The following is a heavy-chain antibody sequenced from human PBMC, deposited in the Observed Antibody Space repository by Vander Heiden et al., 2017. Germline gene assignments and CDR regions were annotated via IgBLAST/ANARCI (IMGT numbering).Heavy chain of an antibody. V-gene: IGHV1-18*01. J-gene: IGHJ4*02. Sequence: QVQLVQSGAEVKKPGASVKVSCKASGYTFISYGISWLRQAPGQGLEWMGWISPYNGNTHYAQKVQGRVTMTTDTSTSTAYMDLRSLRSDDTAVYYCARVSQQWELLGPSEYWGQGTLVTVSS. D-gene: IGHD1-26*01. CDR1: GYTFISYG. CDR3: ARVSQQWELLGPSEY. CDR2: ISPYNGNT.